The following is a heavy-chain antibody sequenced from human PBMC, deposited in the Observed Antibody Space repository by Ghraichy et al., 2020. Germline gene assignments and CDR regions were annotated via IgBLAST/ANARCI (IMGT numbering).Heavy chain of an antibody. CDR3: ARHGRPGLRYLDWSGH. J-gene: IGHJ4*02. V-gene: IGHV5-51*01. D-gene: IGHD3-9*01. Sequence: GESLNISCQGSGYSFTNYWIGWVRQMPGKGLEWMGVIYPDDSDARYTPSFQGHVTISVDKSNNIAYLQWSSLKASDSAIYFCARHGRPGLRYLDWSGHWGQGTLVTVSS. CDR2: IYPDDSDA. CDR1: GYSFTNYW.